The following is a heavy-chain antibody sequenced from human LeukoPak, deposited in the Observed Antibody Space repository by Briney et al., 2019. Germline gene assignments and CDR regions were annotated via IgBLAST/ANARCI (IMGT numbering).Heavy chain of an antibody. V-gene: IGHV4-39*07. J-gene: IGHJ6*03. D-gene: IGHD6-13*01. CDR1: GGSISSSSYY. CDR3: ARAFSSRPDYYYYYMDV. CDR2: IYYSGST. Sequence: SETLSLTCTVSGGSISSSSYYWGWIRQPPGKGLEWIGSIYYSGSTYYNPSLKSRVTISVDTSKNQFSLKLSSVTAADTAVYYCARAFSSRPDYYYYYMDVWGKGTTVTDSS.